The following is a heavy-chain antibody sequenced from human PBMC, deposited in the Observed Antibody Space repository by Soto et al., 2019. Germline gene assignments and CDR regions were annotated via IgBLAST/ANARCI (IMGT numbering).Heavy chain of an antibody. V-gene: IGHV1-18*01. CDR3: ARRSSSESWFDP. CDR2: ISAYNGNT. D-gene: IGHD6-25*01. J-gene: IGHJ5*02. Sequence: ASVKVSCKTSGYTFFNYGISWVRQAPGQGLEWMGWISAYNGNTNYAQNLQGRVTMTTDTSTKTAYMELRSLRSDDTAVYYCARRSSSESWFDPWGKGNLVTASS. CDR1: GYTFFNYG.